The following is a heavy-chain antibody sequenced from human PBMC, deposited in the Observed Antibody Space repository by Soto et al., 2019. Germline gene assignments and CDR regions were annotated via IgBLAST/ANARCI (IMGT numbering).Heavy chain of an antibody. J-gene: IGHJ3*02. CDR1: VFTFSIFA. V-gene: IGHV3-23*01. Sequence: WWSLRLSCSASVFTFSIFAMSWFRQAPGKGLEWVSGMGGSNDDTYYADSVKGRFTISRDNSKNTLFLQMNSLRAEDTAVYFCAKDRVNHNSVWDPFDIWGQGTTVTVSS. CDR3: AKDRVNHNSVWDPFDI. D-gene: IGHD1-20*01. CDR2: MGGSNDDT.